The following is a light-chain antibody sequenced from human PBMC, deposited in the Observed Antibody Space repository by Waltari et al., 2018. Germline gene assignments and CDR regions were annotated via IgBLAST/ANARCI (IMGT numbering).Light chain of an antibody. J-gene: IGLJ2*01. CDR2: EVS. V-gene: IGLV2-14*01. CDR3: SSYSDSWL. Sequence: QSALTQPASVSASPGESIPISCSGGIRAIRGYDYVSWYQHPPGKAPPLILYEVSHRPAGVSNRFSGSKSGNTASLTISGLQAEDEADYYCSSYSDSWLFGGGTQLTVL. CDR1: IRAIRGYDY.